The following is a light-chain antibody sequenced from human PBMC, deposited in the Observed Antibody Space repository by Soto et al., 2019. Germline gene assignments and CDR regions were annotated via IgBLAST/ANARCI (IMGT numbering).Light chain of an antibody. J-gene: IGKJ4*01. V-gene: IGKV3-15*01. Sequence: EIVMTQSPATLSVSPGERATLSCRASQSVSSNLAWYQQKPGQSPRLLIYAASTRATGIPVRFSGSGSGTEFTLPISSQQSEDFAVYYCQQHSYWPLTFGGGTKVEIK. CDR3: QQHSYWPLT. CDR1: QSVSSN. CDR2: AAS.